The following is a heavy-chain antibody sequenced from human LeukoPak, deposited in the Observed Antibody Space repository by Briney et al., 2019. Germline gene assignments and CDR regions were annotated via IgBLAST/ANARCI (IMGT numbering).Heavy chain of an antibody. CDR2: INHSGST. CDR3: ARGERGYSFHWFDP. D-gene: IGHD5-18*01. Sequence: SETLSLTCAVYGGSFSGYYWSWIRQPPGKGLEWIGEINHSGSTNYNPSLKSRVTISVDTSKNQFSLKLSSVTAADTAVYYCARGERGYSFHWFDPWGRGTLVTVSS. J-gene: IGHJ5*02. CDR1: GGSFSGYY. V-gene: IGHV4-34*01.